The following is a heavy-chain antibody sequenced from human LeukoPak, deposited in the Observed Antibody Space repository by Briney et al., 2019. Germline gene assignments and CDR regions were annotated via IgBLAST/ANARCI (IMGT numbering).Heavy chain of an antibody. CDR3: ARGQSYGWFDP. V-gene: IGHV3-21*01. J-gene: IGHJ5*02. CDR1: GFTFSTYS. CDR2: ISGSSSYI. D-gene: IGHD5-18*01. Sequence: PGGSPRLSCAASGFTFSTYSMNWVRQAPGKGLEWVSSISGSSSYIYYADSVKGRFTISRDSAQNSLYLQMNSLRAEDTAVYYCARGQSYGWFDPWGQGTPVTVSS.